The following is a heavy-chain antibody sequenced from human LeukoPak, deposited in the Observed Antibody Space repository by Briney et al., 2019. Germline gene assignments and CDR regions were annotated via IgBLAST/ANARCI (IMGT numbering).Heavy chain of an antibody. CDR1: GFTFTSYA. V-gene: IGHV3-30*07. CDR2: ISYDGSVQ. D-gene: IGHD4-23*01. CDR3: ERESGDDYGGNSGFDY. Sequence: GGSLRLSCAASGFTFTSYAMQWVRQAPGKGLEWVAVISYDGSVQYSADSVKGRFTISRDNPQNTLYLQMSSLRAEDTAVYYCERESGDDYGGNSGFDYWGQGTPVTVSS. J-gene: IGHJ4*02.